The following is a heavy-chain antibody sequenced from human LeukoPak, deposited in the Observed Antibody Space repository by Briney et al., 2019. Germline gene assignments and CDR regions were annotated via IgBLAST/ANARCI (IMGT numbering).Heavy chain of an antibody. CDR1: GFTFSNYG. J-gene: IGHJ4*02. CDR2: ILNDGSNK. Sequence: GGSLRLSCAASGFTFSNYGMHWVRQAPGKGLEWVGVILNDGSNKNYADSVKGQFTISRDNSKNTLYLQMNSLRAEDTALYYCAKEGFGWYYYDNWGQGTLVTVSS. CDR3: AKEGFGWYYYDN. V-gene: IGHV3-30*18. D-gene: IGHD2-15*01.